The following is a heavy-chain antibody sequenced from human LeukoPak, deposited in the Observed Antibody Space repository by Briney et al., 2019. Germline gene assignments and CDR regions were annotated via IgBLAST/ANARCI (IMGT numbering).Heavy chain of an antibody. V-gene: IGHV6-1*01. Sequence: SETLSLTCAISGDSVSSNSAAWNWIRQSPSRGLEWLGRTYYRSKWYNDYAVSVKSRITINPDTSKNQFSLKLSSVTAADTAVYYCASEVGYYYYMDVWGKGTTVTVSS. CDR1: GDSVSSNSAA. D-gene: IGHD3-3*01. CDR3: ASEVGYYYYMDV. CDR2: TYYRSKWYN. J-gene: IGHJ6*03.